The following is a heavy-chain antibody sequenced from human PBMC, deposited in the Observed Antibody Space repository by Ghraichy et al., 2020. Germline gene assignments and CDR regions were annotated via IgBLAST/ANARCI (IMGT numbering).Heavy chain of an antibody. J-gene: IGHJ4*02. CDR3: ARLRENYYDSSGPFDY. V-gene: IGHV4-30-2*01. D-gene: IGHD3-22*01. Sequence: SQTLSLTCAVSGGSISSGGYSWSWIRQPPGKGLEWIGYIYHSGSTYYNPSLKSRVTISVDRSKNQFSLKLSSVTAADTAVYYCARLRENYYDSSGPFDYWGQGTLVTVSS. CDR2: IYHSGST. CDR1: GGSISSGGYS.